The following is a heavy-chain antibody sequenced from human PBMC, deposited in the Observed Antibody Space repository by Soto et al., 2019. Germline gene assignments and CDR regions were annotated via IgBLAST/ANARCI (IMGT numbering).Heavy chain of an antibody. CDR1: GGSISSGDYY. CDR2: IYYSGST. D-gene: IGHD2-2*01. CDR3: ARGGVVPAAMHGYYYYYGMDV. V-gene: IGHV4-30-4*01. J-gene: IGHJ6*02. Sequence: QVQLQESGPGLVKPSQTLSLTCTVSGGSISSGDYYWSWIRQPPGKGLEWIGYIYYSGSTYYNPSLKSRVTISVDTSKNHFSLKLSSVTAADTAVYYCARGGVVPAAMHGYYYYYGMDVWGQGTTVTVSS.